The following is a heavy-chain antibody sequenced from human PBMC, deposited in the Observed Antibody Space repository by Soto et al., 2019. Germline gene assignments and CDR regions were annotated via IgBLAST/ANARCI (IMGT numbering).Heavy chain of an antibody. Sequence: GGSLRLSCAASGFTVTGNYMSWVRQAPGKGLEWVSIIYSGGTTYYADSVKGRFTISRDHSKNTVYLQMNSLRAEDTAVYYCARGEWPRYFDYWGQGPLVTVSS. CDR1: GFTVTGNY. CDR3: ARGEWPRYFDY. CDR2: IYSGGTT. J-gene: IGHJ4*02. D-gene: IGHD5-12*01. V-gene: IGHV3-53*01.